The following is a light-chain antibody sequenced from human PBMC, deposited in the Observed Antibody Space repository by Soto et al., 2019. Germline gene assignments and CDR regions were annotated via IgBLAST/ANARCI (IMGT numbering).Light chain of an antibody. Sequence: EIVMTQSPAALSVSPGERATLSCRASQSVSDNLAWYQQKPGQAPRLLIFGPSTRATGIPARFSGSGSGTEFTLTISSLQSEDFAVYYCQQYKNWPPWTFGQGTKVEIK. CDR3: QQYKNWPPWT. J-gene: IGKJ1*01. CDR2: GPS. CDR1: QSVSDN. V-gene: IGKV3-15*01.